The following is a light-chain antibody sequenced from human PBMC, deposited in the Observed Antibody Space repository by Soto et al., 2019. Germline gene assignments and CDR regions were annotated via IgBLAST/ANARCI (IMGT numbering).Light chain of an antibody. CDR3: TSFARGSTLV. V-gene: IGLV2-23*01. Sequence: QSALTQPAAVSGSPGQSITISCTGTSSDVGNYNLVSWYQQYPGKAPKLMIYATSKRPSGVSNRFSGSKSGDTASLTISGRQAEDEADYYCTSFARGSTLVFGGGTKVTVL. J-gene: IGLJ3*02. CDR2: ATS. CDR1: SSDVGNYNL.